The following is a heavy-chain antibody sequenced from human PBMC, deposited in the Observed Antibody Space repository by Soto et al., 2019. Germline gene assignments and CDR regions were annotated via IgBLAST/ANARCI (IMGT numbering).Heavy chain of an antibody. D-gene: IGHD1-1*01. J-gene: IGHJ4*01. CDR3: VRDKGSRNWHSFDY. V-gene: IGHV3-48*01. CDR1: GFTFSSYG. Sequence: GGSLRLSCVASGFTFSSYGMDWVRQAPGKALEWVSYITGSSTNIHYADSVQVRFTISRDNDKNSLYLQMNSLRAEDTAVYYCVRDKGSRNWHSFDYWGHGILVTVSS. CDR2: ITGSSTNI.